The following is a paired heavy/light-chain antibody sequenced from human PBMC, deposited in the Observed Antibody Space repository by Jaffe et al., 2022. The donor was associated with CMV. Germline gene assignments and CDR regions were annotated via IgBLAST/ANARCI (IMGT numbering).Heavy chain of an antibody. CDR2: ISGSGGST. CDR3: AKVWDSSGYYLDAFAEDAFDI. V-gene: IGHV3-23*01. J-gene: IGHJ3*02. CDR1: GFTFSSYA. D-gene: IGHD3-22*01. Sequence: EVQLLESGGGLVQPGGSLRLSCAASGFTFSSYAMSWVRQAPGKGLEWVSAISGSGGSTYYADSVKGRFTISRDNSKNTLYLQMNSLRAEDTAVYYCAKVWDSSGYYLDAFAEDAFDIWGQGTMVTVSS.
Light chain of an antibody. CDR1: SSNIGAGYD. J-gene: IGLJ1*01. Sequence: QSVLTQPPSVSGAPGQRVTISCTGSSSNIGAGYDVHWYQQLPGTAPKLLIYGNSNRPSGVPDRFSGSKSGTSASLAITGLQAEDEADYYCQSYDSSLSGSTVFGTGTKVTVL. CDR3: QSYDSSLSGSTV. V-gene: IGLV1-40*01. CDR2: GNS.